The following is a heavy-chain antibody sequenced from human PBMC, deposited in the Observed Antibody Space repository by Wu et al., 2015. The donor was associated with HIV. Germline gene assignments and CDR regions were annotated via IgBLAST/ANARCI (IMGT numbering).Heavy chain of an antibody. CDR2: ISAYNSNT. J-gene: IGHJ3*02. CDR3: AREYTVDSFDI. D-gene: IGHD5-18*01. CDR1: GYAFTSYG. Sequence: QVQLVQSGAEVKKPGASVKVSCKASGYAFTSYGITWLRQAPGQGLEWMGWISAYNSNTNYAQNLQGRVTLTTDTSTSTAFMELKNLRSDDTAVYYCAREYTVDSFDIWGQGTMVSVSS. V-gene: IGHV1-18*01.